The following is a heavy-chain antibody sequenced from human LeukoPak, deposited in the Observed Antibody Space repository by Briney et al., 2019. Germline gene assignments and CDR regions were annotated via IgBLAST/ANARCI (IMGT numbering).Heavy chain of an antibody. V-gene: IGHV1-69*05. CDR1: GGTFSSYA. Sequence: ASVKVSCKASGGTFSSYAISWVRQAPGQGLEWMGRIIPIFGTANYAQKFQGRVTITTDESTSTAYMELSSLRSEDTAVYYCARDRYCTNGVCYQYYWGQGTLVTVSS. J-gene: IGHJ4*02. D-gene: IGHD2-8*01. CDR2: IIPIFGTA. CDR3: ARDRYCTNGVCYQYY.